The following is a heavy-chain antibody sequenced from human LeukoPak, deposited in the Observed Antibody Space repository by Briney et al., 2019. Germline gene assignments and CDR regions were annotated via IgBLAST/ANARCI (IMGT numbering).Heavy chain of an antibody. CDR1: GGTFSSYA. J-gene: IGHJ4*02. Sequence: AASVKVSCKASGGTFSSYAISWVRQAPGQGLEWMGWISAYNGNTNYAQKLQGRVTMTTDTSTSTAYMELRSLRSDDTAVYYCASRDGYNRPFDYWGQGTLVTVSS. CDR2: ISAYNGNT. D-gene: IGHD5-24*01. CDR3: ASRDGYNRPFDY. V-gene: IGHV1-18*01.